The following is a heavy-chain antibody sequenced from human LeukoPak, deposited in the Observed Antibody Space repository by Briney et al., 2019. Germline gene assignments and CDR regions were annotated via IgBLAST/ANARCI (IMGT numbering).Heavy chain of an antibody. CDR3: ARGSGYSYSFTGRERTKSRLDY. Sequence: SETLSLTCTVSGGSFSSYYWSWIRQPPGKGLEWIGYIYYSGSTNYNPSLKSRVTISVDTSKNQFSLKLSSVTAADTAVYYCARGSGYSYSFTGRERTKSRLDYWGQGTLVTVSS. CDR1: GGSFSSYY. CDR2: IYYSGST. J-gene: IGHJ4*02. V-gene: IGHV4-59*01. D-gene: IGHD5-18*01.